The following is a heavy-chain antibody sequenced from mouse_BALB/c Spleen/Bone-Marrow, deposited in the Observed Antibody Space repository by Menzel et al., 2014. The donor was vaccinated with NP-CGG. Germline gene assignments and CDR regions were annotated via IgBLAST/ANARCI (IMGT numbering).Heavy chain of an antibody. CDR1: GFIFSDYY. CDR2: ISDGGSYT. Sequence: EVQVVESGGGLVKPGGSLKLSCAASGFIFSDYYMYWVRQTPEKRLEWVATISDGGSYTSYPDGVKGRFTVSRDNAKNNLYLQMSSLKSEDTAFYYCARTYRPYALDYWGQGSSVTVSS. D-gene: IGHD2-14*01. V-gene: IGHV5-4*02. CDR3: ARTYRPYALDY. J-gene: IGHJ4*01.